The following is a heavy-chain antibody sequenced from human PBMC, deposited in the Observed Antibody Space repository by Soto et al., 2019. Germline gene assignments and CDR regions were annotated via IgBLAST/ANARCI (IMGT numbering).Heavy chain of an antibody. CDR1: GGSIISGDYY. CDR2: IYYSGST. Sequence: PSETLSLTCTVSGGSIISGDYYWMWIRQPPGKGLEWIGYIYYSGSTYYNPSLKSRVTISVDTSKNQFSLKLSSVTAADTAVYYCAREGIDNWDGMDVWGQGTTVTVSS. CDR3: AREGIDNWDGMDV. V-gene: IGHV4-30-4*01. D-gene: IGHD1-1*01. J-gene: IGHJ6*02.